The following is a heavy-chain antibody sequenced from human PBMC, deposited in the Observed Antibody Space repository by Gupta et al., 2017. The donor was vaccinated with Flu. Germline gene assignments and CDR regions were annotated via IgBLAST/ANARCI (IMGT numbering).Heavy chain of an antibody. Sequence: EVQLLESGGGLVQPGGSLRLSCAASGFTFSSYAMSWVRQAPGKGLEWVSAISGSGGSTYYADSVKGRFTISRDNSKNTLYLQMNSLRAEDTAVYYCAKAAVDTAMVKRRVRYFDYWGQGTLVTVSS. D-gene: IGHD5-18*01. CDR2: ISGSGGST. V-gene: IGHV3-23*01. J-gene: IGHJ4*02. CDR1: GFTFSSYA. CDR3: AKAAVDTAMVKRRVRYFDY.